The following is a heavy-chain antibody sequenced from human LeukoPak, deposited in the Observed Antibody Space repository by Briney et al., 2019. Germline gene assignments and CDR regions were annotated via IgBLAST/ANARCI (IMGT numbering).Heavy chain of an antibody. CDR2: ITPIFGTA. Sequence: ASVKVSCKASGGTFSSYAISWVRQAPGQGLEWMGGITPIFGTANYAQKFQGRVTITADESTSTAYMELSSLRSEDTAVYYCAVIAVADSAWDWFDPWGQGTLVTVSS. D-gene: IGHD6-19*01. J-gene: IGHJ5*02. V-gene: IGHV1-69*13. CDR3: AVIAVADSAWDWFDP. CDR1: GGTFSSYA.